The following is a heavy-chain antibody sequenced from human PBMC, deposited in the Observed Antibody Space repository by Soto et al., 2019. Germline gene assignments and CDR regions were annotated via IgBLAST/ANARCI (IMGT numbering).Heavy chain of an antibody. D-gene: IGHD3-10*01. V-gene: IGHV4-34*01. J-gene: IGHJ6*03. CDR1: GGSFSGYQ. CDR3: ARGLILWFGEFSRRGGYYCDMDV. CDR2: INDSGNI. Sequence: QVQLQQWGAGLLKPSETLSLTCAVYGGSFSGYQWTWIRQTPGKRLEWIGEINDSGNINYNPSLKSRGTILVHTPKKTISPKLSPVPAAHTAVYYCARGLILWFGEFSRRGGYYCDMDVWGKGTTVTVSS.